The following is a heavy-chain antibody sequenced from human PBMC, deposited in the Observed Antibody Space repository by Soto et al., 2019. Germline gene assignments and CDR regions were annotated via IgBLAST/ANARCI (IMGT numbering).Heavy chain of an antibody. CDR3: ARDLISNYHYYGMHG. CDR2: IIPVFHAA. CDR1: ADTFSSSA. Sequence: QVQLVQSGAEVKKPGSSVNFSCKASADTFSSSAFSWVRQAPGQGLEWMGGIIPVFHAANYAQRFQGRVTITAAESTSTVYVELGSMRSQDTALYSCARDLISNYHYYGMHGWGQGTTVTVSS. J-gene: IGHJ6*02. V-gene: IGHV1-69*01.